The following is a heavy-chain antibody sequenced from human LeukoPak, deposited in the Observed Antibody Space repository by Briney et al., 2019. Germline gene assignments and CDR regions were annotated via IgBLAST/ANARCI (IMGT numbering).Heavy chain of an antibody. CDR3: ARGRPLIGATHDSFNI. J-gene: IGHJ3*02. CDR1: GYTFTAYY. D-gene: IGHD5-12*01. V-gene: IGHV1-2*02. CDR2: INPKNADT. Sequence: ASVKVSCKASGYTFTAYYMHWVRQAPGQGLEWMGWINPKNADTTYAQKFQGRVTMTRDTSISTAYMELSSLRSDDTAVFYCARGRPLIGATHDSFNIWGLGTVVTVSS.